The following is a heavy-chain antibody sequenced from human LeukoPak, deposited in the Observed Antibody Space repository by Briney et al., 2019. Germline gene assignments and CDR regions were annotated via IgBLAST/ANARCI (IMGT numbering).Heavy chain of an antibody. V-gene: IGHV1-8*01. D-gene: IGHD2-2*01. CDR2: MNPNSGNT. CDR1: GYTFTSYD. Sequence: SGSVKVSCKASGYTFTSYDINWVRQATGQGLEWMGWMNPNSGNTGYAQKFQGRVTMTRNTSVSTAYMELSSLRSEDTAVYYCARGSSTSCFDYWGQGTLVTVSS. J-gene: IGHJ4*02. CDR3: ARGSSTSCFDY.